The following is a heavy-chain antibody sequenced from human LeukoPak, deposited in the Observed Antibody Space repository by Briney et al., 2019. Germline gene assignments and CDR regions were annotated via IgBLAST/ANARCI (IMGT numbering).Heavy chain of an antibody. J-gene: IGHJ5*02. V-gene: IGHV3-53*01. D-gene: IGHD2-15*01. Sequence: PGGSPRLSCAASGFTFSSYSMNWVRQAPGKGLEWVSVIYSGGSTYYADSVKGRFTISRDNSKNTLYLQMNSLRAEDTAVYYRARGYCSGGSCYTLWFDPWGQGTLVTVSS. CDR1: GFTFSSYS. CDR3: ARGYCSGGSCYTLWFDP. CDR2: IYSGGST.